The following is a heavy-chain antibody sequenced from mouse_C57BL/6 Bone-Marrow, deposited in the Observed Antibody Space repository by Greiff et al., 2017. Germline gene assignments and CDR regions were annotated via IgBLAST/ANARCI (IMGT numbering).Heavy chain of an antibody. CDR2: LSSGGSYT. CDR3: ARRYGSSYWYFDV. D-gene: IGHD1-1*01. Sequence: DVKLVESGGDLVKPGGSLKLSCAASGFTFSSYGMSWVRQTPDKRLEWVATLSSGGSYTYYPDSVKGRFTISRDNAKNTLYLQMSSLKSEDTAMYYRARRYGSSYWYFDVWGTGTTVTVSS. CDR1: GFTFSSYG. J-gene: IGHJ1*03. V-gene: IGHV5-6*02.